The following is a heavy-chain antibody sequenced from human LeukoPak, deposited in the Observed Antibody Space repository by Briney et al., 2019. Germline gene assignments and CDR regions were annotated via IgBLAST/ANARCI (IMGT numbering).Heavy chain of an antibody. CDR2: ISACNGNT. Sequence: GASVKVSCKASGYTFTSYGISWVRQAPGQGLEWMGWISACNGNTNYAQKLQGRVTMTTDTSTSTAYMELRSLRSDDTAVYYCARDLGSSATSTNWFDPWGQGTLVTVSS. V-gene: IGHV1-18*01. CDR3: ARDLGSSATSTNWFDP. CDR1: GYTFTSYG. D-gene: IGHD6-6*01. J-gene: IGHJ5*02.